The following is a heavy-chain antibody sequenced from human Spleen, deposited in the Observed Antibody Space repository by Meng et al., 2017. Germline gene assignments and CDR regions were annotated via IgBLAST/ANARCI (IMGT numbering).Heavy chain of an antibody. CDR1: GGSFSGYY. Sequence: QVQLQQWGAGLLKPSETLSLTCAVYGGSFSGYYWSWIRQPPGKGLEWIGSIGHSGTTYYTPSLRRRVTVSIDTFKNQFSLEVTSVTAADTAVYYCVRSSGWVRTGFDPWGQGTLVTVSS. D-gene: IGHD6-19*01. V-gene: IGHV4-34*01. CDR2: IGHSGTT. CDR3: VRSSGWVRTGFDP. J-gene: IGHJ5*02.